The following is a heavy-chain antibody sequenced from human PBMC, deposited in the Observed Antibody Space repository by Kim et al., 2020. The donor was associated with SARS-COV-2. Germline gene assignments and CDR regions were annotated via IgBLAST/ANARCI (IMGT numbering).Heavy chain of an antibody. CDR3: AGFFDCTNGVCYTDDY. D-gene: IGHD2-8*01. Sequence: SETLSLTCTVSGGSISSSSYYWGWIRQPPGKGLEWIGSIYYSGSTYYNPSLKSRVTISVDTSKNQFSLKLSSVTAADTAVYYCAGFFDCTNGVCYTDDYWGQGTLVTVSS. CDR1: GGSISSSSYY. CDR2: IYYSGST. V-gene: IGHV4-39*01. J-gene: IGHJ4*02.